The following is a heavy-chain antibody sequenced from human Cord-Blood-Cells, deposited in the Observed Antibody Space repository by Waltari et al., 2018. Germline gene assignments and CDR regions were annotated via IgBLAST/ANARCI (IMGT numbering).Heavy chain of an antibody. V-gene: IGHV4-39*01. CDR1: GGSLSSSSYY. Sequence: QLQLQESGPGLVKPSETLSLTWTVSGGSLSSSSYYWGWIRQPPGKGLECIGSIYFSGSTYYNPSLKSRVTISVDTSKNQFSLKLSSVTAADTAVYYCARGDYDFWSGYYDYWGQGTLVTVSS. J-gene: IGHJ4*02. D-gene: IGHD3-3*01. CDR2: IYFSGST. CDR3: ARGDYDFWSGYYDY.